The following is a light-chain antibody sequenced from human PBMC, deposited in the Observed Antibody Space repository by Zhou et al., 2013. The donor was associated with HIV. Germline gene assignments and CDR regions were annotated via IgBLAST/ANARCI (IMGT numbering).Light chain of an antibody. V-gene: IGKV3-11*01. CDR1: QSVDTY. CDR2: DAS. CDR3: QQRGNWPPP. Sequence: IVLTQSPGTLSLSPGDRATLSCRASQSVDTYLAWYQQRPGQPPRLLIYDASTRATGVPVRFSGSGSGTEFTLTIAGLQSEDVAVYYCQQRGNWPPPFGGGTKVEIK. J-gene: IGKJ4*01.